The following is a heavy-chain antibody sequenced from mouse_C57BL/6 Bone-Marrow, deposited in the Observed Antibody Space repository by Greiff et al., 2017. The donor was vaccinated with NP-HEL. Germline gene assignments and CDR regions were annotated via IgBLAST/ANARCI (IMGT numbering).Heavy chain of an antibody. Sequence: QVQLQQPGAELVKPGASVKLSCKASGYTFTSYWMHWVPQRPGPGLAWIGMIHPTSGSTNYNEKCKSKATLTVDKSASTAYMQLSSLTSEDSAVYYCARRITTVVARHFDYWGQGTTLTGSS. CDR3: ARRITTVVARHFDY. CDR2: IHPTSGST. CDR1: GYTFTSYW. V-gene: IGHV1-64*01. J-gene: IGHJ2*01. D-gene: IGHD1-1*01.